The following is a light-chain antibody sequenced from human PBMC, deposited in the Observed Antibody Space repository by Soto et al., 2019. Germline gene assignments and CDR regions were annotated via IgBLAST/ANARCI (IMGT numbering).Light chain of an antibody. Sequence: EIVLTQSPATLSSSPGERATLSCRASQSVSSSLAWYQQKPGQAPRLLIYGASNRAGGIPARFSGSGSGTDCTLTISSLEPEDFAVYYCQQRSNWPVTFGQGTRLEMK. CDR2: GAS. J-gene: IGKJ5*01. CDR3: QQRSNWPVT. CDR1: QSVSSS. V-gene: IGKV3-11*01.